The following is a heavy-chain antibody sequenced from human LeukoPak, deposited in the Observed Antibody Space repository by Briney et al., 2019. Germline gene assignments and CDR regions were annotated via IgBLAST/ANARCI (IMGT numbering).Heavy chain of an antibody. CDR1: GGSISSYY. CDR2: IYYSGST. J-gene: IGHJ5*02. D-gene: IGHD3-10*01. V-gene: IGHV4-59*08. Sequence: SETLSLTCTVSGGSISSYYWSWIRQPPGKGLEWIGYIYYSGSTNYNPSLKSRVTISVDTSKNQFSLKLSSVTAADTAVYYRAYYCSTNWFDPWGQGTLVTASS. CDR3: AYYCSTNWFDP.